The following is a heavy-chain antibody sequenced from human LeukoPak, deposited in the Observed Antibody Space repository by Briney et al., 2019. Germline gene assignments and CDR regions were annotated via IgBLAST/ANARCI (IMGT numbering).Heavy chain of an antibody. D-gene: IGHD6-19*01. Sequence: PETLSLTCTLPGGSTISYYCSWIRQPAGKGLEWIGRIYTSGSTNYNPSLKSRVTIPVDTSKNQSSWKLSSVTAADTAVYYCARDSGSGWSVYYYYYYMDVWGKGTTVTVSS. CDR1: GGSTISYY. CDR3: ARDSGSGWSVYYYYYYMDV. J-gene: IGHJ6*03. V-gene: IGHV4-4*07. CDR2: IYTSGST.